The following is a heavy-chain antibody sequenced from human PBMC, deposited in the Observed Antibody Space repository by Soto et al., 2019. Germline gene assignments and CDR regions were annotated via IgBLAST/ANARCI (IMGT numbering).Heavy chain of an antibody. CDR2: INAGNGNT. J-gene: IGHJ6*02. D-gene: IGHD3-10*01. Sequence: SVQVSCKASGYTFTSYAMHWVRQAPGQRLEWMGWINAGNGNTKYSQKFQGRVTITWDTSASTAYMELSSLRSEDTAVYYCATGLLGPGFHCYYYYGIDVWGQGTSVTVSS. CDR1: GYTFTSYA. V-gene: IGHV1-3*01. CDR3: ATGLLGPGFHCYYYYGIDV.